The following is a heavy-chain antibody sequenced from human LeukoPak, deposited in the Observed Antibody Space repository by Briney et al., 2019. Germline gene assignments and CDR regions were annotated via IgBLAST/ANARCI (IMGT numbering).Heavy chain of an antibody. Sequence: ASVKVSCKASGYTFTGYYMHCVRQAPGQGLEWMGWINPNSGGTNYAQKFQGRVTMTRDTSISTAYMELSRLRSDDTAVYYCARSGGSGSLYFDYWGQGTLVTVSS. CDR3: ARSGGSGSLYFDY. CDR1: GYTFTGYY. CDR2: INPNSGGT. V-gene: IGHV1-2*02. J-gene: IGHJ4*02. D-gene: IGHD3-10*01.